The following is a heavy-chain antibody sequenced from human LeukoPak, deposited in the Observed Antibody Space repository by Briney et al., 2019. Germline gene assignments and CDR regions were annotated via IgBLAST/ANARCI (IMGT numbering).Heavy chain of an antibody. CDR3: ARRANWGAFDI. V-gene: IGHV4-59*08. CDR2: IYYSGST. D-gene: IGHD7-27*01. Sequence: SETLSLTCTVAGGSISSYYWSWIRQPPGKGLECIGYIYYSGSTNYNPSLKSRVTISVDTSKNQFSLKLSSVTAADTAVYYCARRANWGAFDIWGQGTMVTVSS. CDR1: GGSISSYY. J-gene: IGHJ3*02.